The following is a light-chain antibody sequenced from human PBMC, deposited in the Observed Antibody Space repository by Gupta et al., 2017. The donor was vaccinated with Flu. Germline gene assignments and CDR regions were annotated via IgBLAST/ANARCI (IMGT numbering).Light chain of an antibody. Sequence: QSVLTQPPSASWPPGQRVTISCTGSYSNIGYSSVPWYQQLPGAAPRLLLHNNDKRPSGVPSRFSASKSGSSGALAISGLQPEDEADYYCASWDDNRSAVVFGGGTKLTVL. J-gene: IGLJ2*01. CDR1: YSNIGYSS. V-gene: IGLV1-44*01. CDR3: ASWDDNRSAVV. CDR2: NND.